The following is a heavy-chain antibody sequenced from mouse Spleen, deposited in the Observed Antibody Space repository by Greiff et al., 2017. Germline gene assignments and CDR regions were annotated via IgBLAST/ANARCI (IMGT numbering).Heavy chain of an antibody. CDR2: IDPETGGT. V-gene: IGHV1-15*01. Sequence: VQLQQSGAELVRPGASVTLSCKASGYTFTDYEMHWVKQTPVHGLEWIGAIDPETGGTAYNQKFKGKAILTADKSSSTAYMELRSLTSEDSAVYYCTRRAYGNYGSYFDYWGQGTTLTVSS. CDR3: TRRAYGNYGSYFDY. J-gene: IGHJ2*01. CDR1: GYTFTDYE. D-gene: IGHD2-1*01.